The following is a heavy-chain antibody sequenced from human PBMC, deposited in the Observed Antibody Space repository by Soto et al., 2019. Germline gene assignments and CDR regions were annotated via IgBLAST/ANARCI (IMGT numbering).Heavy chain of an antibody. J-gene: IGHJ6*02. CDR1: GGTFSSYA. CDR2: IIPIFGTA. CDR3: ARGVVPAAFLYGMDV. V-gene: IGHV1-69*06. Sequence: SVKVSCKASGGTFSSYAISWVRQAPGQGLEWMGGIIPIFGTANYAQKFQGRVTITADKSTSTAYMELSSLRSEDTAVYYCARGVVPAAFLYGMDVWGQGTTVTVSS. D-gene: IGHD2-2*01.